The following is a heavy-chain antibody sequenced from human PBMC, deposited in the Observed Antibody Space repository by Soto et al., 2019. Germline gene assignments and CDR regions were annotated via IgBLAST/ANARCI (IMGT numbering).Heavy chain of an antibody. Sequence: GASVKVSCKASGGTFSSYAISWVRQAPGQGLEWMGGIIPIFGTANYAQKFQGRVTITADESTSTAYMELSSLRSEDTAVYYCASSSVADIVVVVAATPYYYYGMDVWGQGTTVTVSS. V-gene: IGHV1-69*13. CDR3: ASSSVADIVVVVAATPYYYYGMDV. J-gene: IGHJ6*02. D-gene: IGHD2-15*01. CDR1: GGTFSSYA. CDR2: IIPIFGTA.